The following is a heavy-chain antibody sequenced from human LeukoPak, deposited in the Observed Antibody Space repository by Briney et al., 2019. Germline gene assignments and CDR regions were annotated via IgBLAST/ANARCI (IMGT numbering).Heavy chain of an antibody. CDR3: ARGDILTGYLPYDY. D-gene: IGHD3-9*01. Sequence: GGSLRLSCAASGFTFDDYGMSWVRQAPGKGLEWVSGINWNGGSTGYADSVKGRSTISRDNAKNSLYLQMNSLRAEDTALYYCARGDILTGYLPYDYWGQGTLVTVSS. CDR2: INWNGGST. J-gene: IGHJ4*02. CDR1: GFTFDDYG. V-gene: IGHV3-20*04.